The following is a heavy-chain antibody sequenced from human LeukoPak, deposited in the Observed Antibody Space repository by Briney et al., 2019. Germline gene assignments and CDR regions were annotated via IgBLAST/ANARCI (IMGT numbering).Heavy chain of an antibody. Sequence: GGSLRLSCAASGFTFSSYAMSWVRQAPGKGLEWVSAISAGGDTTYTADSVKGRFTISRDNSKNTLYLQMNSLRAEDTAIYYCAGISYSGTWPVGYWGQGTLVTVTA. CDR3: AGISYSGTWPVGY. D-gene: IGHD6-6*01. V-gene: IGHV3-23*01. CDR1: GFTFSSYA. J-gene: IGHJ4*02. CDR2: ISAGGDTT.